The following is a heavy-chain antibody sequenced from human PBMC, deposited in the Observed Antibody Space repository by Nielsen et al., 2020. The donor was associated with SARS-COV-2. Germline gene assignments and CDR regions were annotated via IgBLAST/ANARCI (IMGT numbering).Heavy chain of an antibody. CDR3: ARDRSSSWDDAFDI. D-gene: IGHD6-6*01. J-gene: IGHJ3*02. CDR1: GGSISSGGYY. CDR2: IYYTGST. V-gene: IGHV4-31*03. Sequence: SETLSLTCTVSGGSISSGGYYWNWIRQHPGKGLEWIGFIYYTGSTYYNPSLKSRVTISVDTSNNHFSLKLSSVTAADTAVYYCARDRSSSWDDAFDIWGQGTMVTVSS.